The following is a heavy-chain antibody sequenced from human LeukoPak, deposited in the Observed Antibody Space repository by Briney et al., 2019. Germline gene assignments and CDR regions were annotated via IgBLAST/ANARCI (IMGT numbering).Heavy chain of an antibody. CDR1: GYTFTSYD. CDR2: MNPNSGNT. V-gene: IGHV1-8*01. CDR3: ARDAKVYCSSTSCPHDY. Sequence: GASVKVSCKASGYTFTSYDINWVRQATGQGLEWMGWMNPNSGNTGYAQKFQGRVTMTTDTSTSTAYMELRSLRSDDTAVYYCARDAKVYCSSTSCPHDYWGQGTLVTVSS. J-gene: IGHJ4*02. D-gene: IGHD2-2*01.